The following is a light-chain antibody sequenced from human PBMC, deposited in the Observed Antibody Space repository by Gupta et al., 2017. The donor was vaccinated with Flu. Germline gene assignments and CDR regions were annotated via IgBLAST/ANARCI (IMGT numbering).Light chain of an antibody. CDR3: CSYAGSSTFV. J-gene: IGLJ1*01. V-gene: IGLV2-23*02. CDR1: SRDIGTHKL. Sequence: QSALTQPASVSGSPGQSITISCTGTSRDIGTHKLVSWYQQHPGKAHKLVISEVSERPSGISDRFSGSKSGNTASLTISGRQAEDEADYYGCSYAGSSTFVFGTGTKVTVL. CDR2: EVS.